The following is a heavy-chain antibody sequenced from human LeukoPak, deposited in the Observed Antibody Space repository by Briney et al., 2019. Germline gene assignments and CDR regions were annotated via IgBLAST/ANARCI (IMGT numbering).Heavy chain of an antibody. Sequence: SETLSLTCAVYGGSFSGYYWSWIRQPPGKGLEWIGEINHSGSTNYNPSLKSRVTISVDTSKNQFSLKLSSVTAADTAVYYCARGRSTGHIVVVTASSHKFDYRGQGTLVTVSS. D-gene: IGHD2-21*02. J-gene: IGHJ4*02. CDR2: INHSGST. V-gene: IGHV4-34*01. CDR1: GGSFSGYY. CDR3: ARGRSTGHIVVVTASSHKFDY.